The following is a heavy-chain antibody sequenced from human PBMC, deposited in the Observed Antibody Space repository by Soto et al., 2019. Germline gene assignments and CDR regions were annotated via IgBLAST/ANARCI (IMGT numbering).Heavy chain of an antibody. CDR1: GFPFREFG. CDR2: ISYDGSD. CDR3: ARRWNYYFDF. D-gene: IGHD1-1*01. Sequence: QMQLVESGGGVVQPGRSLRLSCVASGFPFREFGMHWVRQAPGKGLEWVALISYDGSDYADSVKGRFTISRDDSRDTLFLHMDNLRPDDTGVYYCARRWNYYFDFWGPGKLVAVSS. J-gene: IGHJ4*02. V-gene: IGHV3-33*05.